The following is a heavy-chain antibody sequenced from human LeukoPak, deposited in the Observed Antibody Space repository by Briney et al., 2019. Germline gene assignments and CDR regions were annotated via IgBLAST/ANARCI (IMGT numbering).Heavy chain of an antibody. CDR1: VCTFISYA. V-gene: IGHV1-69*04. J-gene: IGHJ5*02. CDR2: IIPIFGIA. CDR3: ARGSWFDP. Sequence: AAVKVSCKASVCTFISYAISWVRQPPAQGLDWMGRIIPIFGIANYAQKFQGRVTITADKSTSTDYMELSSLRSGDTAVYYCARGSWFDPWGQGTLVTVSS.